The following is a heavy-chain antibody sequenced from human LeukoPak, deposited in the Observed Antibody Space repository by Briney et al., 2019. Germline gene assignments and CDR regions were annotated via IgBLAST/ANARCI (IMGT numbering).Heavy chain of an antibody. V-gene: IGHV4-61*02. CDR1: GGSISSSSYY. J-gene: IGHJ4*02. D-gene: IGHD1-7*01. CDR3: ARTSITGTILDY. CDR2: IYTSGST. Sequence: SETLSLTCTVSGGSISSSSYYWGWIRQPAGKGLEWIGRIYTSGSTNYNPSLKSRVTISVDTSKNQFSLKLSSVTAADTAVYYCARTSITGTILDYWGQGTLVTVSS.